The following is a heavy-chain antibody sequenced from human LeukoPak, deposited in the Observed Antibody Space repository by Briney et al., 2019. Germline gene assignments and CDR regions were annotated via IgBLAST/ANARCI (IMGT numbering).Heavy chain of an antibody. CDR1: GVSISSSNSY. CDR3: ARLLRSRSQGWFDP. D-gene: IGHD6-13*01. CDR2: IYYSGNT. J-gene: IGHJ5*02. Sequence: SETLSLTCTVSGVSISSSNSYWGWIRQPPGKGLEWIGSIYYSGNTYYNASLKSRVTISVDTSKNQFSLKLSSVTAADTAVYYCARLLRSRSQGWFDPWGQGTLVTVSS. V-gene: IGHV4-39*07.